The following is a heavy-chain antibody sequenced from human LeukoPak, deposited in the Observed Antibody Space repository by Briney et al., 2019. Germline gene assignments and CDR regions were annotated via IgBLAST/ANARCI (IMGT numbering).Heavy chain of an antibody. J-gene: IGHJ4*02. CDR3: AKDNLLYSSGWYPDY. Sequence: PGGSLRLSCAASGFTFSSYAMSWVRQAPGKGLGWVSNISGRGGRGGSTYCADSVKGRFTISRDNSKNTLYLQMNSLRAEDTAVYYCAKDNLLYSSGWYPDYWGQGTLVTVSS. CDR2: ISGRGGRGGST. V-gene: IGHV3-23*01. CDR1: GFTFSSYA. D-gene: IGHD6-19*01.